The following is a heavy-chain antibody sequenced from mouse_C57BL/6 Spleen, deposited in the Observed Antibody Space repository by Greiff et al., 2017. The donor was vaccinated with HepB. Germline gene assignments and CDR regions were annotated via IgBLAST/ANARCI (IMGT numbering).Heavy chain of an antibody. CDR2: ISSGGDYI. CDR3: TRDRGDGSNWYFDD. Sequence: DVMLVESGEGLVKPGGSLKLSCAASGFTFSSYAMSWVRQTPEKRLEWVAYISSGGDYIYYADTVKGRFTISRDNARNTLYLQMSSLKSEDTAMDYCTRDRGDGSNWYFDDWGTGTTVTVSS. J-gene: IGHJ1*03. D-gene: IGHD1-1*01. V-gene: IGHV5-9-1*02. CDR1: GFTFSSYA.